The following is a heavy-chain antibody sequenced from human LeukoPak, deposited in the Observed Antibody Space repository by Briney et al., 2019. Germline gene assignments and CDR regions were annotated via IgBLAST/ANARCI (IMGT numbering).Heavy chain of an antibody. V-gene: IGHV3-21*01. Sequence: GGSLRLSCAASGFTFSSYGMHWVRQAPGKGLEWVSSISSSSSYIYYADSVKGRFTISRGNAKNSLYLQMNSLRAEDTAVYYCAREGYCSSTSCYLMDVWGKGTTVTVSS. D-gene: IGHD2-2*01. J-gene: IGHJ6*03. CDR3: AREGYCSSTSCYLMDV. CDR1: GFTFSSYG. CDR2: ISSSSSYI.